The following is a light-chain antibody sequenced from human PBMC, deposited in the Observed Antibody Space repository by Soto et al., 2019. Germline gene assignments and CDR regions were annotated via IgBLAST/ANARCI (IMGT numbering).Light chain of an antibody. Sequence: QSALTLPASVSGSPGQSITISCTGTSSDVGSYNLVSWYQQHPGKAPKLMIYEDTERPSGVSNRFSGSKSGNTASLTISGLQAEDEADYYCSSYAGSTTYVVFGGGTKLTVL. J-gene: IGLJ2*01. CDR1: SSDVGSYNL. CDR3: SSYAGSTTYVV. CDR2: EDT. V-gene: IGLV2-23*01.